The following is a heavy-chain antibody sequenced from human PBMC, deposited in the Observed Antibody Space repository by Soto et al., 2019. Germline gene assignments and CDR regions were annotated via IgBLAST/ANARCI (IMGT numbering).Heavy chain of an antibody. CDR2: SRNKANRFTT. V-gene: IGHV3-72*01. CDR1: GFTFSDHY. Sequence: PGGSLRLSCAASGFTFSDHYMDWVRQAPGKGLEWVGRSRNKANRFTTGYAASVKGRFTISRDDSKNSVYLQMTSLKIEDTAVDYCISRYTGSYDYWGQGTLVTVSA. J-gene: IGHJ4*02. D-gene: IGHD1-26*01. CDR3: ISRYTGSYDY.